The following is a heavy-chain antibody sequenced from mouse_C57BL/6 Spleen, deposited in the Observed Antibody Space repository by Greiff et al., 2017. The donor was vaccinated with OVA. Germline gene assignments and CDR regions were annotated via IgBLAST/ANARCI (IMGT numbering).Heavy chain of an antibody. Sequence: EVQVVESEGGLVQPGSSMKLSCTASGFTFSDYYMAWVRQVPEKGPEWVANINYDGSSTYYLDSLKSRFIISRDNAKNILYLQMSSLKSEDTATYYCAREGLGAMDYWGQGTSVTVSS. CDR3: AREGLGAMDY. CDR1: GFTFSDYY. CDR2: INYDGSST. D-gene: IGHD3-1*01. J-gene: IGHJ4*01. V-gene: IGHV5-16*01.